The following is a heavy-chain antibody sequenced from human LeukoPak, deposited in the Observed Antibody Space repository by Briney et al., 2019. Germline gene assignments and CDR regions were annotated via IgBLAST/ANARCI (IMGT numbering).Heavy chain of an antibody. Sequence: SETLSLTCTVSGGSLSDYSRSWIRPPPGKGLEWIGHLYYNGSASHNPSLKSRVTISSDTSKNPFSLKLTSVTAADTAVYYCARAGGIRTAALDLDYWGQGTLVTVSS. CDR3: ARAGGIRTAALDLDY. V-gene: IGHV4-59*01. D-gene: IGHD6-25*01. J-gene: IGHJ4*02. CDR1: GGSLSDYS. CDR2: LYYNGSA.